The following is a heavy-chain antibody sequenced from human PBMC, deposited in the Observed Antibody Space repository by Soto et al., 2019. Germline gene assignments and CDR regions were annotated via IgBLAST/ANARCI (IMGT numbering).Heavy chain of an antibody. Sequence: PGGSLRLSCAASGFTFSSYAMSWVRQAPGKGLEWVSAISGSGGSTYYADSVKGRFTITRDTSASTAYMELSSLRSEDTAVYYCARSLPEGYYDSSGSVYNWFDPWGQGTLVTVSS. V-gene: IGHV3-23*01. CDR3: ARSLPEGYYDSSGSVYNWFDP. D-gene: IGHD3-22*01. CDR1: GFTFSSYA. CDR2: ISGSGGST. J-gene: IGHJ5*02.